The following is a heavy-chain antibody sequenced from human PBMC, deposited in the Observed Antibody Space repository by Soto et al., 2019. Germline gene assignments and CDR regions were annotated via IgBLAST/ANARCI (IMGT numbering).Heavy chain of an antibody. J-gene: IGHJ4*02. D-gene: IGHD3-22*01. CDR2: MSGRGDST. CDR3: ARNYYSDSNAYYVAFDY. V-gene: IGHV3-23*01. CDR1: GFTFSRFA. Sequence: GGSLRLSCAASGFTFSRFAMSWVRQAPGKGLEWVSGMSGRGDSTYYAASVKGRFTISRDNSKSTVYLQMNSLRAEDTAVYYCARNYYSDSNAYYVAFDYWGQGTLVTVSS.